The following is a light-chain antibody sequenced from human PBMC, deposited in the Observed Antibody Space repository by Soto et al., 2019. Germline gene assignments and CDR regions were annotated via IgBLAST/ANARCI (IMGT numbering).Light chain of an antibody. CDR3: QQYKNWPPIT. CDR2: GAS. J-gene: IGKJ5*01. V-gene: IGKV3-15*01. Sequence: EIVMTQSPATLSVSPGDRATLSCRASQSVSSNLAWYQQKPGQVPRLLIYGASTRATGIPARFSGSGYGTEFTLTISSLQYEDFAVYYCQQYKNWPPITFGQGTRLEIK. CDR1: QSVSSN.